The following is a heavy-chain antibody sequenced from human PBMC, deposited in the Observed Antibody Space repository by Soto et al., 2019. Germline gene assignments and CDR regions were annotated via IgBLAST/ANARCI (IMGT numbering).Heavy chain of an antibody. CDR1: GGSISSGGYS. CDR3: AAGGGLPRYY. D-gene: IGHD5-12*01. J-gene: IGHJ4*02. Sequence: QLQLQESCSGLVKPSQTLSLTCAVSGGSISSGGYSWSWIRQPPGKGLEWIGYIYHSGSTYYNPSLKSRVTISVDRSKNQFSLKLSSVTAADTDVYYCAAGGGLPRYYWGQGTLVTVSS. CDR2: IYHSGST. V-gene: IGHV4-30-2*01.